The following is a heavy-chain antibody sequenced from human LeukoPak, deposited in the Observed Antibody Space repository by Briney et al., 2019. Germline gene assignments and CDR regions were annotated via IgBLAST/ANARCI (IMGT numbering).Heavy chain of an antibody. J-gene: IGHJ3*02. Sequence: PSETLSLTCTVSGGSISGYNWSWIRQPAGKGLEWIGRVYTSGSTHYNPSLKSRVTMSVDTSKNQFSLKLSSVTAADTAVYYCARLITGTTTAFDIWGQGTMVTVSS. CDR1: GGSISGYN. D-gene: IGHD1-7*01. CDR3: ARLITGTTTAFDI. CDR2: VYTSGST. V-gene: IGHV4-4*07.